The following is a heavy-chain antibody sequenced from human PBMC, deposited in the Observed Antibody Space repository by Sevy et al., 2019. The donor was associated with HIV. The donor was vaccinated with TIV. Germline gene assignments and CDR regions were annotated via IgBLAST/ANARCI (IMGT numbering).Heavy chain of an antibody. J-gene: IGHJ4*02. V-gene: IGHV3-48*02. Sequence: GGSLRLSCAASGFTFSSYSMNWVRQAPGKGREGVSYISSSSSTIYYAGSVKGRFTISRDNAKNSLYLQMNSLRDEDTAVYYCARGNYDILTGYYPWGQGTLVTVSS. CDR3: ARGNYDILTGYYP. CDR1: GFTFSSYS. D-gene: IGHD3-9*01. CDR2: ISSSSSTI.